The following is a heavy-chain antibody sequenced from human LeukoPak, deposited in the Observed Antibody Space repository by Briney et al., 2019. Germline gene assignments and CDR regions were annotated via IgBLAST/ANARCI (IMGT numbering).Heavy chain of an antibody. Sequence: PGRSLRLSSAASGFTFSGDWMSSVRQAPREGLGWVANVNQDGNNKNYVESVKGRFTISRDNAKNSLYLQMNSLRAEDTAVYYCARILGADEGADNCGQGTLVTVSS. D-gene: IGHD1-26*01. CDR2: VNQDGNNK. CDR3: ARILGADEGADN. V-gene: IGHV3-7*01. J-gene: IGHJ4*02. CDR1: GFTFSGDW.